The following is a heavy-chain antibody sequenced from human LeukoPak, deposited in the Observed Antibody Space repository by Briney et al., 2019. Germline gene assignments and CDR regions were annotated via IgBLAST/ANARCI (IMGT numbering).Heavy chain of an antibody. D-gene: IGHD2-2*01. V-gene: IGHV1-2*06. Sequence: ASVTVSCKASGYTFTGYYMHWVRQAPGQGLEWMGRINPNSGGTNYAQKFQGRVTMTEDTSTDTAYMELSSLRSEDTAVYYCATEIVVDTERLKRYYGMDVWGQGTTVTVSS. CDR2: INPNSGGT. CDR1: GYTFTGYY. CDR3: ATEIVVDTERLKRYYGMDV. J-gene: IGHJ6*02.